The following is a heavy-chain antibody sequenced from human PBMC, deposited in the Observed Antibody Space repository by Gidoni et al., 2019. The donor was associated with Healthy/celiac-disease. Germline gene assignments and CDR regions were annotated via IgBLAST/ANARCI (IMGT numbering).Heavy chain of an antibody. CDR2: INPNSGGT. V-gene: IGHV1-2*02. CDR1: RYTFTGYY. J-gene: IGHJ4*02. Sequence: QVQLVQSGAEAKKPGASVKVSCRASRYTFTGYYMHWVRQAPGHGLEWMGWINPNSGGTNYEQKFQGRVTMTRDTSISTAYMELSRLRSDDTAVYYCAGYTAMFDWGQGTLVTVSS. CDR3: AGYTAMFD. D-gene: IGHD5-18*01.